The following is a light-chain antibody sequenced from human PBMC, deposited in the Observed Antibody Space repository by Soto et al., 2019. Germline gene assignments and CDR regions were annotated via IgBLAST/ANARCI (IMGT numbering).Light chain of an antibody. CDR1: QSVSSSY. J-gene: IGKJ5*01. V-gene: IGKV3-20*01. CDR3: QQYGSSPCIT. Sequence: ENVLKQSPCTLSLSPGERATLSCRASQSVSSSYLAWYQQKPGQAPRLLIYGASSRATGIPDRFSGSGSGTDFTLTISRLEPEDFAVYYCQQYGSSPCITFGQGTRLEIK. CDR2: GAS.